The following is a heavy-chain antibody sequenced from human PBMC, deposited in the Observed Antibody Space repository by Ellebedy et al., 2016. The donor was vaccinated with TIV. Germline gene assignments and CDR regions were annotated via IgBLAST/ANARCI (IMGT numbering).Heavy chain of an antibody. Sequence: GSLRLXCTVSGGSISSSSYYWGWIRQPPGKGLEWIGSIYYSGRTYYNPSLKSRVTISVDTSKNQFSLKLSSVTAADTAVYYCARLAYSSSSRDQYYGMDVWGQGTTVTVSS. D-gene: IGHD6-6*01. CDR3: ARLAYSSSSRDQYYGMDV. V-gene: IGHV4-39*01. CDR2: IYYSGRT. J-gene: IGHJ6*02. CDR1: GGSISSSSYY.